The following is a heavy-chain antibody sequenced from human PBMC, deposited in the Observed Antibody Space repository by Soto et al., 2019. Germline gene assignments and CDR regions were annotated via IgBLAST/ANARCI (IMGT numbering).Heavy chain of an antibody. CDR2: IYSGGST. J-gene: IGHJ6*03. Sequence: GGSLRLSCAASGFTVSSNYMSWVRQAPGKGLEWVSVIYSGGSTYYADSVKGRFTISRDNSKNTLYLQMNSLRAEDTAVYYCARDRRLDAGTTYYYYMDVWGKGTTVTVSS. CDR3: ARDRRLDAGTTYYYYMDV. CDR1: GFTVSSNY. D-gene: IGHD1-7*01. V-gene: IGHV3-66*01.